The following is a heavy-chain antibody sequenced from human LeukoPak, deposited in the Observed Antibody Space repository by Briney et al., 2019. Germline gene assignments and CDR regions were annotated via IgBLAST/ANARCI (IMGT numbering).Heavy chain of an antibody. CDR3: AREMITMIDYYYMDV. CDR1: GGTFSSYA. CDR2: IIPIFGTA. J-gene: IGHJ6*03. D-gene: IGHD3-22*01. V-gene: IGHV1-69*05. Sequence: SVKVSCKASGGTFSSYAISWVRQSPGQGLEWMGRIIPIFGTANYAQKFQGRVTITTDESTSTAYMELSSLRSEDTAVYYCAREMITMIDYYYMDVWGKGTTVTVSS.